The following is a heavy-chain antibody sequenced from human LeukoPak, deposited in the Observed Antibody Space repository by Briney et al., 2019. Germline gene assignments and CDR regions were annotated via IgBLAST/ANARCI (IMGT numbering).Heavy chain of an antibody. Sequence: ASVKVSCKASGYTFTSYGISWVRQAPGQGLEWMGWISAYNGNTNYAQRLQGRVTMTTDTSTSTAYMELRSLRSGDTAVYYCARSFLAPYYYYYMDVWGKGTTVTVSS. CDR2: ISAYNGNT. D-gene: IGHD3-3*02. J-gene: IGHJ6*03. CDR1: GYTFTSYG. CDR3: ARSFLAPYYYYYMDV. V-gene: IGHV1-18*01.